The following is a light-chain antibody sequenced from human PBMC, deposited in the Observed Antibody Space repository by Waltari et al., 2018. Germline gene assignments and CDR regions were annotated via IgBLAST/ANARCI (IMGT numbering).Light chain of an antibody. V-gene: IGLV3-1*01. CDR3: QAWDSSSDVV. CDR2: QDT. CDR1: KLGDKY. J-gene: IGLJ2*01. Sequence: SYELTQPPSVSVSPGQTASITCSGDKLGDKYACWYQQKPGQSPVLVIYQDTKRPSGLPERFAGSNSGSTATLTISGTQAMDEADYYCQAWDSSSDVVFGGGTKLTVL.